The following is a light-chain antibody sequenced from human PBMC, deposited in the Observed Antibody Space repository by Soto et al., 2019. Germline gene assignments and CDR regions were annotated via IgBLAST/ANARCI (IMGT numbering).Light chain of an antibody. CDR2: DVS. CDR1: SSDVGGYNY. J-gene: IGLJ1*01. Sequence: QSALTQPRSVSGSPGQSVTISCTGTSSDVGGYNYVSWYQQHPGKAHKLMIYDVSKRPSGVPDRFSGTKSGNTASLTISGLQAEDEADYYCCSYAGIDTCSYVLGTGTKLTVL. CDR3: CSYAGIDTCSYV. V-gene: IGLV2-11*01.